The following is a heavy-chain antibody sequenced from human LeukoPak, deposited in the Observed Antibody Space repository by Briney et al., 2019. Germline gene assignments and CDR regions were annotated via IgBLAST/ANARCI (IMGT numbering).Heavy chain of an antibody. V-gene: IGHV3-30*04. J-gene: IGHJ4*02. D-gene: IGHD5-12*01. CDR3: ARDRGYGGIVATILDY. CDR1: GFTFSSYA. CDR2: ISYDGSNK. Sequence: GGSLRLSCAASGFTFSSYARRWVRQAPGKGMEWVAVISYDGSNKYYADSVKGRFTISRDNSKHTLYLQMNSLRAEDTAVYYCARDRGYGGIVATILDYWGQGTLVTVSS.